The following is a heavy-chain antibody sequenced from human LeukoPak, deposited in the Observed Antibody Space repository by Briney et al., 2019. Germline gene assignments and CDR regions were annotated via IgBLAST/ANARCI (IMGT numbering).Heavy chain of an antibody. J-gene: IGHJ5*02. CDR2: INHSGST. D-gene: IGHD3-10*01. CDR3: ARRPYGSGSYPSSNWFDP. Sequence: TSETLSLTCAVYGGSFSGYYWSWIRQPPGKGLEWIGEINHSGSTNYNPSLKSRVTISVDTSKNQFSLKLSSVTAADTAVYYCARRPYGSGSYPSSNWFDPWGQGTLVTVSS. V-gene: IGHV4-34*01. CDR1: GGSFSGYY.